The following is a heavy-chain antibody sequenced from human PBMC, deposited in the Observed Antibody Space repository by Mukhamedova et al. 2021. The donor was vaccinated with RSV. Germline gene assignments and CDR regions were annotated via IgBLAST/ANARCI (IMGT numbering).Heavy chain of an antibody. CDR3: ARDGNWYCSSPNCWDWFDP. D-gene: IGHD2-2*01. J-gene: IGHJ5*02. Sequence: KGRFTISRDNAKNSLYLQMNSLRAEDTAVYYCARDGNWYCSSPNCWDWFDPWGQGTLVTVSS. V-gene: IGHV3-48*03.